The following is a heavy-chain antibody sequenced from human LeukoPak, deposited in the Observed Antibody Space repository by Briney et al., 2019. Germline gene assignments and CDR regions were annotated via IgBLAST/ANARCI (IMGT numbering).Heavy chain of an antibody. CDR1: GFSFSSYS. D-gene: IGHD6-19*01. CDR2: ISFSGTYI. J-gene: IGHJ4*02. CDR3: AKTEQWLVTGFDY. V-gene: IGHV3-21*04. Sequence: GGSLRLSCAASGFSFSSYSVNWVRQAPGKGLEWVSSISFSGTYIYYADSLKGRITISRDNARRSLFLQMNSLRAEDTAVYYCAKTEQWLVTGFDYWGQGTLVTVSS.